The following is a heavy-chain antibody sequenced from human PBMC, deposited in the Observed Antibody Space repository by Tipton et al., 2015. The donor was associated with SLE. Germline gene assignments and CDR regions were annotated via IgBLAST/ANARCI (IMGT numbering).Heavy chain of an antibody. V-gene: IGHV3-23*01. D-gene: IGHD3-22*01. CDR3: AKDFSGYYDSSGLFDY. J-gene: IGHJ4*02. Sequence: SLRLSCAASGFTFSSYAMSWVRQAPGKGLEWVSAISGSGGSTYYADSVKGRFTISRDNSKNTLYLQMNSLRAEDTAVYYCAKDFSGYYDSSGLFDYWGQGTLVTVSS. CDR1: GFTFSSYA. CDR2: ISGSGGST.